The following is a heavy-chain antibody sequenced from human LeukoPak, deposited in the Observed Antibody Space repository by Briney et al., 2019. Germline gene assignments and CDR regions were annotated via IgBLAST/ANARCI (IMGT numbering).Heavy chain of an antibody. D-gene: IGHD3-22*01. CDR2: IHYSGST. J-gene: IGHJ5*02. CDR3: ARVGVSRTYYYDSSGYP. V-gene: IGHV4-59*12. CDR1: GGSISTYY. Sequence: PSETLSLTCAVSGGSISTYYWSWIRQPPGKGLEWTGYIHYSGSTNYNPSLKSRVTILVDTSKNQFSLKLSSVTAADTAVYYCARVGVSRTYYYDSSGYPWGQGTLVTVSS.